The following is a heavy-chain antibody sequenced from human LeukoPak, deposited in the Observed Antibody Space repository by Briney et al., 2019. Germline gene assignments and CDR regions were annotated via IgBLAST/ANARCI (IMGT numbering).Heavy chain of an antibody. CDR1: GYTFSNFG. V-gene: IGHV1-18*01. J-gene: IGHJ4*02. Sequence: ASVKVSCKTSGYTFSNFGINWVRQAPGQGLEWMGWISGNNDNPNYGQKLQGRFTVTTDSSTSTAYMELRSLRFDDTAVYYCARDGTSTDDYWGQGTLVTVSS. CDR3: ARDGTSTDDY. CDR2: ISGNNDNP. D-gene: IGHD2-2*01.